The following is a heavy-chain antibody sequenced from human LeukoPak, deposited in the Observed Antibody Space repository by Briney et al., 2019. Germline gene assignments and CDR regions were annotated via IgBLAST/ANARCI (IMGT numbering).Heavy chain of an antibody. V-gene: IGHV3-23*01. CDR3: ARESAYCGSDCRSLSDY. CDR2: ISDSGGST. J-gene: IGHJ4*02. D-gene: IGHD2-21*02. Sequence: GGSLRLSWAASGFTFRNYAMSWVRQAPGKGLEWVSVISDSGGSTYSADSVKGRLTISRDNSKNTLYLQMNSLTAEDTAVYYCARESAYCGSDCRSLSDYWGQGTLVTVSS. CDR1: GFTFRNYA.